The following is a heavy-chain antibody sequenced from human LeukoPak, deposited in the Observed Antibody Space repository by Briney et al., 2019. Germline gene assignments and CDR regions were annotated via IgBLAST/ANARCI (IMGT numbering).Heavy chain of an antibody. CDR3: ARVGSEYYYMDV. D-gene: IGHD1-26*01. Sequence: GASVKVSCKASGYTFTSYDINWVRQATGQGLEWMGWMNPNSGNTGYAQKFQGRVTITRNTSISTAYMELSSLRSEDTAVYYCARVGSEYYYMDVWGKGTTVTVSS. CDR1: GYTFTSYD. CDR2: MNPNSGNT. V-gene: IGHV1-8*01. J-gene: IGHJ6*03.